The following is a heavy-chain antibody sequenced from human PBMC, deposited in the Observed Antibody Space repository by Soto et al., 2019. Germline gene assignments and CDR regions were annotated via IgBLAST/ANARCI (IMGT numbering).Heavy chain of an antibody. V-gene: IGHV3-48*03. CDR2: ISSGGATI. CDR3: ARGYASGWNYYYAMDV. D-gene: IGHD6-19*01. Sequence: EVQLVAAGGVLVHPGGSLRLSCAASVFTFSTYEMNWVREAPGKGLEWISYISSGGATIYYADSVKGRFTISRDNAKNSVYLQMSSLRGEDTATYYCARGYASGWNYYYAMDVWGQGTTVTVSS. J-gene: IGHJ6*02. CDR1: VFTFSTYE.